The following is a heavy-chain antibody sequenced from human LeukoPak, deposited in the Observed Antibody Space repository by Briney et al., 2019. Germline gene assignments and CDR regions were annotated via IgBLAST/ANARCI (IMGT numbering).Heavy chain of an antibody. D-gene: IGHD2-21*02. J-gene: IGHJ4*02. CDR3: ARDNFAYCGGDCYPTDY. CDR1: GGTFSSYA. V-gene: IGHV1-69*05. Sequence: GSSVKVSFKAAGGTFSSYAISWVRQAPGQGLEWMGRIIPIFGTANYAQKFQGRVTITTDESTSTAYMELSSLRSEDTAVYYCARDNFAYCGGDCYPTDYWGQGTLVTVSS. CDR2: IIPIFGTA.